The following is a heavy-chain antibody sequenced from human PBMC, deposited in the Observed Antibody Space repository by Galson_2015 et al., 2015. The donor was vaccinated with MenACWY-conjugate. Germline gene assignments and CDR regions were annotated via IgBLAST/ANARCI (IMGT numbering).Heavy chain of an antibody. J-gene: IGHJ1*01. CDR3: AGAYYYDSSGYYYFTEFFQL. CDR1: GFTFSSYA. V-gene: IGHV3-23*01. D-gene: IGHD3-22*01. Sequence: SLRLSCAASGFTFSSYAMSWVRQAPGKGLEWVSDISGSGGSTYYADSVKGRFTISRDNSKNTLYLQMNSLRAEDTAVYYCAGAYYYDSSGYYYFTEFFQLWGQGTLVTVSS. CDR2: ISGSGGST.